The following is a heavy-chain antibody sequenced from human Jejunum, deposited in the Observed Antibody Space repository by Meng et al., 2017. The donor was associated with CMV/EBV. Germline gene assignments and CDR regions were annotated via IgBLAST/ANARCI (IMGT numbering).Heavy chain of an antibody. CDR3: ARVEVGITSGDY. D-gene: IGHD1-26*01. CDR2: ISVYNGNT. Sequence: VQAGCWVNMHRAQVTLSSTGSGYTFTNYGITWVRQAPGQGLEWMGWISVYNGNTNYAQTLQGRLTMTTDTSTSTAYMELRSLRSDDTAVYYCARVEVGITSGDYWGQGTLVTVSS. CDR1: GYTFTNYG. J-gene: IGHJ4*02. V-gene: IGHV1-18*01.